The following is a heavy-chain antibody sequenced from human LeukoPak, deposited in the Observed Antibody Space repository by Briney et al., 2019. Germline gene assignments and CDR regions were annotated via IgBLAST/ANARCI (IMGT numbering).Heavy chain of an antibody. CDR2: ICTRSSSI. Sequence: GGCLRLSCAASGFTFNTYSMSWVRQAPGKGVEWGSYICTRSSSIYYADSVKGRFTISRDNSKNSLYLQMNSLRDEDTAVYYCARGGVNYDILTGYWGDAFDIWGQGTMVTVSS. CDR3: ARGGVNYDILTGYWGDAFDI. V-gene: IGHV3-48*02. D-gene: IGHD3-9*01. CDR1: GFTFNTYS. J-gene: IGHJ3*02.